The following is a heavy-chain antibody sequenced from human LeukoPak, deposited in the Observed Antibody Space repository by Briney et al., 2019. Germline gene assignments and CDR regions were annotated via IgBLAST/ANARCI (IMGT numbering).Heavy chain of an antibody. V-gene: IGHV4-39*07. Sequence: SETLSLTCTVSGGSISSSSYYWGWIRQPPGKGLEWIGSIYYSGSTYYNPSLKSRVTISVDTSKNQFSLKLSSVTAADTAVYYCAGGELGTYGDYVSPIDYWGQGTLVTVSS. D-gene: IGHD4-17*01. J-gene: IGHJ4*02. CDR2: IYYSGST. CDR3: AGGELGTYGDYVSPIDY. CDR1: GGSISSSSYY.